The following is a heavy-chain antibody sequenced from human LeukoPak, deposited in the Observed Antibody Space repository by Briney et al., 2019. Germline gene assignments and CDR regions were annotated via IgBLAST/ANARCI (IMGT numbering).Heavy chain of an antibody. CDR3: AKVGSLYDILTGYSPGYYFDY. D-gene: IGHD3-9*01. J-gene: IGHJ4*02. CDR1: GFTFSSYG. Sequence: PGGSLRLSCAASGFTFSSYGMSWVRQAPGKGLEWVSAISGSGGSTYYADSVKGRFTISRDNSKNTLYLQMNSLRAEDTAVYYCAKVGSLYDILTGYSPGYYFDYWGQGTLVTVSS. CDR2: ISGSGGST. V-gene: IGHV3-23*01.